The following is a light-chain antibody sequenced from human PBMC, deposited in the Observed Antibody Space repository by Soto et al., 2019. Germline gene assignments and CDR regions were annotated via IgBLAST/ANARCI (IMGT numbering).Light chain of an antibody. V-gene: IGLV2-8*01. CDR2: EVS. Sequence: QSVLTQPPSASGSPGQSVTISCTGTSSVVGGYNSVAWYQQHPGKAPKLMIYEVSKRPSGVPDRFSGSRSGNTASLTVSGLQAEDEADYYCTSYAGSNNLLFGGGTKVTVL. CDR1: SSVVGGYNS. J-gene: IGLJ2*01. CDR3: TSYAGSNNLL.